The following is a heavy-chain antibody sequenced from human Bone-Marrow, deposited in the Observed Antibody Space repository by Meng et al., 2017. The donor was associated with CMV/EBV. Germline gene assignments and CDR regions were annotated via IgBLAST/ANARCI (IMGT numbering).Heavy chain of an antibody. CDR1: GYTFTGYY. CDR3: ARAHCSSTSCLIDY. V-gene: IGHV1-2*02. D-gene: IGHD2-2*01. CDR2: IKPKSGGT. Sequence: AQRVPSGAEVKKPGPSVKVSCKASGYTFTGYYMHWVLQAPGQGLEWMGWIKPKSGGTNYAQKFQGRVTMTRDTSISTAYMKLSRLRSDDTAVYYCARAHCSSTSCLIDYWGQGTLVTVSS. J-gene: IGHJ4*02.